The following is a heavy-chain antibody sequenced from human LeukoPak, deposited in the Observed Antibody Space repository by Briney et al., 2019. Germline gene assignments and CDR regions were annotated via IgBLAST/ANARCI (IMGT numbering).Heavy chain of an antibody. CDR2: INDNGGRT. Sequence: PGGSLRLSCSASGFTFSRYAVHWVRQAPGKELEYVSGINDNGGRTHYGDSVKGRFSISRDNSKNTLHLQMSTLRAEDTALYYCVKDVGGSYAFDYWGQGILVTVAS. D-gene: IGHD1-26*01. J-gene: IGHJ4*02. CDR1: GFTFSRYA. V-gene: IGHV3-64D*09. CDR3: VKDVGGSYAFDY.